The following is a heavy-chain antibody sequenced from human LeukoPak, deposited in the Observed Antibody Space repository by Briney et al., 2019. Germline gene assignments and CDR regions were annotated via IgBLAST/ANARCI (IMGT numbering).Heavy chain of an antibody. V-gene: IGHV3-21*01. J-gene: IGHJ4*02. CDR3: ARDSGGYNSRPFDY. Sequence: GGSLRLSCAASGFTFSSYSMNWVRQAPGKGREWISSISSSSSYIYYADSVKGRFTISRDNAKNSLYLQMNSLRAEDTAVYYCARDSGGYNSRPFDYWGQGTLVTVSS. CDR2: ISSSSSYI. D-gene: IGHD5-24*01. CDR1: GFTFSSYS.